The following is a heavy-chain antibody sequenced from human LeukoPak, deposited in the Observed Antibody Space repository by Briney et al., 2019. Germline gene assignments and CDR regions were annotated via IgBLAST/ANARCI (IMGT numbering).Heavy chain of an antibody. V-gene: IGHV4-30-2*01. CDR1: GGSISSGGYS. CDR3: ARDLAPTIFGVIYGYFDL. D-gene: IGHD3-3*01. CDR2: IYHSGST. Sequence: SETLSLTCAVSGGSISSGGYSWSWIRQPPGKGLEWIGYIYHSGSTYYNPSLKSRVTISVDTSKNQFSLKLSSVTAADTAVYYCARDLAPTIFGVIYGYFDLWGRGTLVTVSS. J-gene: IGHJ2*01.